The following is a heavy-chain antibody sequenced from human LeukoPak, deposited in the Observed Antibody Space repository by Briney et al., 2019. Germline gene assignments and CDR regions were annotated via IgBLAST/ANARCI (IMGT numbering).Heavy chain of an antibody. CDR3: ARDGGQDYYDSSGYRFLPRDYYYYGMDV. V-gene: IGHV3-21*01. CDR1: GFTFSSYS. CDR2: ISSSSSYI. J-gene: IGHJ6*02. Sequence: GGSLRLSCAASGFTFSSYSMNWVRQAPGKGLEWVSSISSSSSYIYYADSVKGRFTISRDNAKDSLYLQMNSLRAEDTAVYYCARDGGQDYYDSSGYRFLPRDYYYYGMDVWGQGTTVTVSS. D-gene: IGHD3-22*01.